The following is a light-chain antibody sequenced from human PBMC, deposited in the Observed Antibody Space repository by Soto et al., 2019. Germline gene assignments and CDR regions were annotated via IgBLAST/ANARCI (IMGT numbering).Light chain of an antibody. CDR1: SSDVGGYNY. Sequence: QSALTQPRSVSGSPGQSVTISCTGTSSDVGGYNYVSWYQQYSGKAPKLMIYDVSERPSGVPDRFSGSKSGNTASLTISGLQAEDEADYYCCSYAGSYSLVFGGGTKVTVL. J-gene: IGLJ2*01. CDR3: CSYAGSYSLV. CDR2: DVS. V-gene: IGLV2-11*01.